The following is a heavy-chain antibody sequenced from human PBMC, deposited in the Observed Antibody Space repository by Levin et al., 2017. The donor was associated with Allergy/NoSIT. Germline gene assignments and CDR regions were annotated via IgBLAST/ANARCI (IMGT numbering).Heavy chain of an antibody. CDR2: ISYTGST. D-gene: IGHD3-3*01. CDR1: GVSFSDYY. CDR3: ARDLIPVDFAFDI. V-gene: IGHV4-59*01. Sequence: PSETLSLTCTVSGVSFSDYYWSWIRQAPGRGLEGIGYISYTGSTHFNPSLKSPAFISVDKTKNQLSLNLRFVTAADTAVYFCARDLIPVDFAFDIWGPGTLLTVSS. J-gene: IGHJ3*02.